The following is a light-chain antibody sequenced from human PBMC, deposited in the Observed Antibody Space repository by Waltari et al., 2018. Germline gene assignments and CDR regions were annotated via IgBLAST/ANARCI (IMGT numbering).Light chain of an antibody. CDR3: QHYVRLPVT. J-gene: IGKJ1*01. CDR1: QSVSRV. CDR2: GAS. Sequence: SCSASQSVSRVLALYQQYPGQAPRLLIYGASNRATGIPDRFSGSGSGTDFSLTISRLEPEDFAVYYCQHYVRLPVTFGQGTKVEIK. V-gene: IGKV3-20*01.